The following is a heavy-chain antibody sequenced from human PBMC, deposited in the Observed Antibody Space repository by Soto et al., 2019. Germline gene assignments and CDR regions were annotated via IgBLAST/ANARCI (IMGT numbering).Heavy chain of an antibody. CDR3: ARGLSSGWFDY. CDR1: GFTFSSYA. J-gene: IGHJ5*01. D-gene: IGHD6-19*01. CDR2: ISGTSKYI. V-gene: IGHV3-21*01. Sequence: EVQLLESGGGLVQPGGSLRLSCAASGFTFSSYAMSWVRQAPGKGLEWVSAISGTSKYIYYADSVKGRFTISRDNAKKSLYLQMNSLRVEDTAVYYCARGLSSGWFDYWGQGILVTVSA.